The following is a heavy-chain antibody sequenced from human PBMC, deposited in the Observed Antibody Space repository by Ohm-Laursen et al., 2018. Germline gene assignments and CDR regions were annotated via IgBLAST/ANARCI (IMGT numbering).Heavy chain of an antibody. CDR2: ITSSGSTI. CDR3: ARLLSGSSPEDY. V-gene: IGHV3-11*01. J-gene: IGHJ4*02. CDR1: GFTFTDYA. D-gene: IGHD1-26*01. Sequence: GSLRLSCSASGFTFTDYAMNWVRQAPGKGLEWVSYITSSGSTIYYADSVKGRFTISRDNAKNSLYLQMNSLRPEDTAVYYCARLLSGSSPEDYWGQGTLVTVSS.